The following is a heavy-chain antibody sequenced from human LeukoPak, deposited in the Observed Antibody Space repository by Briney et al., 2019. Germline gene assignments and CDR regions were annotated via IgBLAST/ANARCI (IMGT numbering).Heavy chain of an antibody. Sequence: GGSLRLSCAASGFSFSKYTMTWVRQAPGKGPEWVASVSGGGDRTYYTDSVKGRFTISRDNSNNTLYLQMNSLRDEDTAMYYCAKEGGGDTATDYWGQGLLVPVSS. D-gene: IGHD5-18*01. V-gene: IGHV3-23*01. CDR3: AKEGGGDTATDY. CDR1: GFSFSKYT. CDR2: VSGGGDRT. J-gene: IGHJ4*02.